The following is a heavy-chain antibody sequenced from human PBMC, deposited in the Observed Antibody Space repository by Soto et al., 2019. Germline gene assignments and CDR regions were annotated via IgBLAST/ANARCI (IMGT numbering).Heavy chain of an antibody. V-gene: IGHV4-34*01. Sequence: SETLSLTCAVYGGSFSGYYWSWIRQPPGKGLEWIGEINHSGSTNYNPSLKSRVTISVDTSKNQFSLKLSSVTAADTAVYYCARNGARFLVSNYYYYYGMDVWGQRTTVTVSS. CDR1: GGSFSGYY. CDR3: ARNGARFLVSNYYYYYGMDV. D-gene: IGHD3-3*01. CDR2: INHSGST. J-gene: IGHJ6*02.